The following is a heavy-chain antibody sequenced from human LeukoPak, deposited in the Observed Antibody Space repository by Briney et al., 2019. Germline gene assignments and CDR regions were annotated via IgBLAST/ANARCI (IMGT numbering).Heavy chain of an antibody. J-gene: IGHJ4*02. V-gene: IGHV1-69*13. CDR2: IIPIFGTA. D-gene: IGHD6-6*01. CDR1: GYTFTSYG. Sequence: SVKVSCKASGYTFTSYGISWVRQAPGQGLEWMGWIIPIFGTANYAQKFQGRVTITADESTSTAYMELSSLRSEDTAVYYCARDSSSPEVFDYWGQGTLVTVSS. CDR3: ARDSSSPEVFDY.